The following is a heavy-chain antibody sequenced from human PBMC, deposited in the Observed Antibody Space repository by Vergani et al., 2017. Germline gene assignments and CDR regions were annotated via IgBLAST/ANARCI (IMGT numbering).Heavy chain of an antibody. CDR1: GGSISSYY. Sequence: QVQLQESGPGLVKPSETLSLTCTVSGGSISSYYRSWIRKPPGQGLEWIGYIYYNGSTNYNPTLKRRVTISVDTSETHLSLKLSSVTAADPAVYYCARGRRWFGGHWPNYVDDWGQGTLVTVSS. V-gene: IGHV4-59*01. CDR3: ARGRRWFGGHWPNYVDD. D-gene: IGHD3-10*01. J-gene: IGHJ4*02. CDR2: IYYNGST.